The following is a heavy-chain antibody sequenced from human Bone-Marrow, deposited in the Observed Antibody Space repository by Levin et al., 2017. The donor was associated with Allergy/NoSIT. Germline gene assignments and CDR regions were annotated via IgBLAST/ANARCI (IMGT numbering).Heavy chain of an antibody. Sequence: SVKVSCKASGFTFSNSAMQWVRQARGQPLEWIGGIVVANGNTNYAQKFQERVTFTTDMSTSTAYMELTNLTSDDTAVYYCAASFLVWGQGSLVSVSS. CDR3: AASFLV. CDR2: IVVANGNT. J-gene: IGHJ4*02. D-gene: IGHD6-6*01. CDR1: GFTFSNSA. V-gene: IGHV1-58*02.